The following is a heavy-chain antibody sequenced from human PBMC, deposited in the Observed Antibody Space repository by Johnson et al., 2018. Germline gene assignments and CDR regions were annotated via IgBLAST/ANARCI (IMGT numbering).Heavy chain of an antibody. CDR1: GGSISSYY. D-gene: IGHD6-19*01. CDR2: IYYSGST. J-gene: IGHJ6*02. Sequence: QVQLQESGPGLVKPSETLSLTCTVSGGSISSYYWSWIRQPPGKGLEWIGYIYYSGSTNCNPSLKSRVTISVDTSKNQFSLKLSSVTAADTAVYYCARDAQLPFYGMDVWGQGTTVTVSS. V-gene: IGHV4-59*01. CDR3: ARDAQLPFYGMDV.